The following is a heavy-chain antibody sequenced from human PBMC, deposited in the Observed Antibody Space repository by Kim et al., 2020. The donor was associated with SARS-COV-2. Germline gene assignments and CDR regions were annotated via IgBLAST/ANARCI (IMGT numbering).Heavy chain of an antibody. J-gene: IGHJ6*02. CDR3: ARDSPDGIVVVPAEDYYYYGMDV. Sequence: ASVKVSCKASGYTFTSYGISWVRQAPGQGLEWMGWISAYNGNTNYAQKLQGRVTMTTDTSTSTAYMELRSLRSDDTAVYYCARDSPDGIVVVPAEDYYYYGMDVWGQGTTVTVSS. CDR2: ISAYNGNT. CDR1: GYTFTSYG. V-gene: IGHV1-18*01. D-gene: IGHD2-2*01.